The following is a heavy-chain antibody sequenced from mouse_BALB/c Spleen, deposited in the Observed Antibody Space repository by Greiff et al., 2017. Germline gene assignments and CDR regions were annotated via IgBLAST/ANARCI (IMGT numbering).Heavy chain of an antibody. D-gene: IGHD2-4*01. V-gene: IGHV5-4*02. CDR1: GFTFSDYY. CDR2: ISDGGSYT. Sequence: EVQVVESGGGLVKPGGSLKLSCAASGFTFSDYYMYWVRQTPEKRLEWVATISDGGSYTYYPDSVKGRFTISRDNAKNNLYLQMSSLKSEDTAMYYCARRGGNDYSPWFAYWGQGTLVTVSA. CDR3: ARRGGNDYSPWFAY. J-gene: IGHJ3*01.